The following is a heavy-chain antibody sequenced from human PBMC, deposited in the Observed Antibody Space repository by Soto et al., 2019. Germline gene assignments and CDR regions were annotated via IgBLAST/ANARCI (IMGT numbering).Heavy chain of an antibody. CDR3: ARDASGTTSFLAS. CDR1: GFMFGTSG. V-gene: IGHV3-33*01. J-gene: IGHJ5*01. Sequence: QPGGSLRLSCEASGFMFGTSGMHWVRQAPGKGLEWVSGIWLDGSERYYSDSVKGRFTISRDNSKNTLFLQMNSLRVEDTAVYFCARDASGTTSFLASWGQGTLVTVSS. D-gene: IGHD1-1*01. CDR2: IWLDGSER.